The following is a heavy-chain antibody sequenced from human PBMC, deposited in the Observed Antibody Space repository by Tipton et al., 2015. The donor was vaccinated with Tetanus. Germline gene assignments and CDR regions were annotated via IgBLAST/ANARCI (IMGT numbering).Heavy chain of an antibody. D-gene: IGHD1-14*01. CDR2: IYYSGST. J-gene: IGHJ4*02. Sequence: TLSLTCTVSGGSISSGGYYWSWIRQHPGKGLEWIGYIYYSGSTYYNPSLKSRVTISVDTCKNQFSLKLSSVTAAGTAVYYCGRWIAEKPLFRFDYWGQGTLVTVSS. CDR3: GRWIAEKPLFRFDY. V-gene: IGHV4-31*03. CDR1: GGSISSGGYY.